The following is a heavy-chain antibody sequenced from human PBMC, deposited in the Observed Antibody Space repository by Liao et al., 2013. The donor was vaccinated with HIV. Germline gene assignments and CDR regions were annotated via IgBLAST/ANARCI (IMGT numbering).Heavy chain of an antibody. CDR3: ARASTKYCTNGVCYLFDY. J-gene: IGHJ4*02. V-gene: IGHV4-61*02. CDR1: GGSISSGGYS. Sequence: QVQLQESGSGLVKPSQTLSLTCAVSGGSISSGGYSWTWIRQPAGKGLEWIGHIYTGMSTTGTTNYNPSLKSRVSISADTSSNHVSLKLTSVTAADTAVYYCARASTKYCTNGVCYLFDYWGQGTLVTVSS. CDR2: IYTGMSTTGTT. D-gene: IGHD2-8*01.